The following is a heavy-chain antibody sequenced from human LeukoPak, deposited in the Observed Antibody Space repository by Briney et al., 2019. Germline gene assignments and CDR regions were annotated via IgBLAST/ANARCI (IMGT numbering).Heavy chain of an antibody. CDR2: INPDGSEK. CDR1: GFRFSSYW. Sequence: GGSLRLSCVTSGFRFSSYWMSWVRQAPGKGLEWVANINPDGSEKNYVGSMKGRLTISRDNATNSVYLQVDSLRDDDTAVYYCARPSSYNDAWGSGHWGQGTLVNVCS. V-gene: IGHV3-7*01. CDR3: ARPSSYNDAWGSGH. J-gene: IGHJ4*02. D-gene: IGHD3-16*01.